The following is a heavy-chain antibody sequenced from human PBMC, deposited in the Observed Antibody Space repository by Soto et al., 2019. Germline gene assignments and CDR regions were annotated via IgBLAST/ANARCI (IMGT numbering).Heavy chain of an antibody. Sequence: QITLKESGPTLVKPTQTLTLTCTFSGFSLTTDAVGVGWIRQPPGKALEWLALIYWDDDKRYSPALKSRLTITKDASRNQVVLTLTNMDPADTATYYCAHVYWVAAGIRYYFGYWGQGTLVTVSS. CDR2: IYWDDDK. J-gene: IGHJ4*02. V-gene: IGHV2-5*02. CDR1: GFSLTTDAVG. CDR3: AHVYWVAAGIRYYFGY. D-gene: IGHD1-1*01.